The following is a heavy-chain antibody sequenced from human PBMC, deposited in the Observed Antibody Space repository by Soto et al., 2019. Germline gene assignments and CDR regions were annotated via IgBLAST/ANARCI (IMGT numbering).Heavy chain of an antibody. Sequence: QSGVSLRLSCAASGFSFSSYAMSWVRQAPGKGLEWVSAISASGGTTYYADSVKGRFTISRDNSKNTLYLQINSLRAEDTAVYYCGKHSSTWISLNWFDPWGQGTLVTVSS. J-gene: IGHJ5*02. CDR2: ISASGGTT. CDR3: GKHSSTWISLNWFDP. D-gene: IGHD6-13*01. CDR1: GFSFSSYA. V-gene: IGHV3-23*01.